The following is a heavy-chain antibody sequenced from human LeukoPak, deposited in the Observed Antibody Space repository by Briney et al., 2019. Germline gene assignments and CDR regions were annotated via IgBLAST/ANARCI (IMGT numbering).Heavy chain of an antibody. CDR3: ARVSRYSSSWYGLDV. CDR2: ISGSGGST. D-gene: IGHD6-13*01. CDR1: GFTFSSYG. V-gene: IGHV3-23*01. Sequence: GGTLRLSCAASGFTFSSYGMSWVRQAPGKGLEWVSAISGSGGSTYYADSVKGRFTISRDNSKNSLYLQMNSLRAEDTALYYCARVSRYSSSWYGLDVWGKGTTVTVSS. J-gene: IGHJ6*04.